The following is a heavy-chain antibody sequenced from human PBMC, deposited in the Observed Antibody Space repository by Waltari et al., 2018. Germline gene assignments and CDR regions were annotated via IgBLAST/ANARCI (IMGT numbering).Heavy chain of an antibody. CDR3: TRVSQRPQKWDHGLFDY. CDR2: IRSKAYGGTT. CDR1: GFTFGDYA. V-gene: IGHV3-49*04. Sequence: EVQLVESGGGLVQPGRSLRLSCTASGFTFGDYAMSWVRQAPGKGLEWVGFIRSKAYGGTTEYAASVKGRFTISRDDSKSIAYLQMNSLKTEDTAVYYCTRVSQRPQKWDHGLFDYWGQGTLVTVSS. D-gene: IGHD1-26*01. J-gene: IGHJ4*02.